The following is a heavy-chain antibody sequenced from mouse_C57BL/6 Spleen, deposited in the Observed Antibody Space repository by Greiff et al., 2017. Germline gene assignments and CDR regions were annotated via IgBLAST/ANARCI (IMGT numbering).Heavy chain of an antibody. V-gene: IGHV1-22*01. CDR1: GYTFTDYN. Sequence: EVQLQESGPELVKPGASVKMSCKASGYTFTDYNMHWVKQSHGKSLEWIGYINPNNGGTSYNQKFKGKATLTVNKSSSTAYMELRSLTSEDSAVYYCATNWGLGYFDYWSQGTTLTVSS. CDR2: INPNNGGT. D-gene: IGHD4-1*01. CDR3: ATNWGLGYFDY. J-gene: IGHJ2*01.